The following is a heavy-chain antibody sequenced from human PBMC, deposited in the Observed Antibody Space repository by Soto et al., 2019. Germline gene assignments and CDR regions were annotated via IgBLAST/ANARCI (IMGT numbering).Heavy chain of an antibody. CDR3: ASMTTVENSRYYMAV. CDR2: ISIHNGNT. Sequence: QAQLLQSGGELKKSGASVKVSCKASGYTFNTYGISWVRQAPGQGLEWMAWISIHNGNTNFAQKFQGRVTFTTDTCTRTANMELRSLRSDDTAVYCCASMTTVENSRYYMAVWGKGTTVNVSS. J-gene: IGHJ6*03. D-gene: IGHD4-4*01. V-gene: IGHV1-18*04. CDR1: GYTFNTYG.